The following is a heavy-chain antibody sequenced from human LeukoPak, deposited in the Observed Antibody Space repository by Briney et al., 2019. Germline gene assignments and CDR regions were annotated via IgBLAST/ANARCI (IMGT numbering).Heavy chain of an antibody. CDR1: GYSVSSNSAA. J-gene: IGHJ4*02. V-gene: IGHV6-1*01. CDR3: ARDPKNGYNYGFDY. D-gene: IGHD5-18*01. Sequence: SHTLSLTCAFSGYSVSSNSAAWNWISQSPSRGLEWPGRTYYRSKWYSDYAVSVKSRITINPDTSKNQFSLQLNSVTPEDTAVYYCARDPKNGYNYGFDYWGQGTLVTVSS. CDR2: TYYRSKWYS.